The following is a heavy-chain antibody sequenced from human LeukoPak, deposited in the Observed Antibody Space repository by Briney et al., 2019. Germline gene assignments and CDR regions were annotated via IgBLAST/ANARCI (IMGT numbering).Heavy chain of an antibody. V-gene: IGHV4-59*08. D-gene: IGHD3-22*01. CDR3: ARFSRYDNDGRYLDL. J-gene: IGHJ4*02. CDR1: GGSINNYY. CDR2: IYYSGAT. Sequence: SETLSLTCSVSGGSINNYYWSWIPQPPGKGLEYVGYIYYSGATNYSPSLKSRVTMSVDASNNQFSLQLSSVTAADTAIYYCARFSRYDNDGRYLDLWGQGTLVTVSS.